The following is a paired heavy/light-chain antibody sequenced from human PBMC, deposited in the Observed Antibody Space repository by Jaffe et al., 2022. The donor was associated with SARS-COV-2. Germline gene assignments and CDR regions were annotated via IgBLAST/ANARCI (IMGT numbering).Light chain of an antibody. CDR1: QDIRND. CDR2: AAS. CDR3: LQDYNYPNT. V-gene: IGKV1-6*01. J-gene: IGKJ2*01. Sequence: AIQMTQSPSSLSASVGDRVTITCRASQDIRNDLGWYQQKPGKAPKFLIYAASSLQSGVPSRFSGSGSGTDFTLTISSLQPEDFATYYCLQDYNYPNTFGQGTKLEIK.
Heavy chain of an antibody. CDR2: IGGSGGST. J-gene: IGHJ4*02. CDR1: GFTFSMYA. CDR3: AKDQFNDWNAGFDY. D-gene: IGHD1-1*01. Sequence: EVQLLESGGGLVQPGGSLRLSCAASGFTFSMYAMSWVRQAPGKGLEWLSVIGGSGGSTYYADSVKGRFTISRDNSKNTLYLQINSLRADDTAVYYCAKDQFNDWNAGFDYWGQGTLVTVSS. V-gene: IGHV3-23*01.